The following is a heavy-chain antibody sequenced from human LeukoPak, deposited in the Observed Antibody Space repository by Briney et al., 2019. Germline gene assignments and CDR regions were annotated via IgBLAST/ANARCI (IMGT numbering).Heavy chain of an antibody. J-gene: IGHJ4*02. D-gene: IGHD6-19*01. CDR2: LYSGGTT. CDR1: GITVSSNY. Sequence: GGSLRLSCAASGITVSSNYMTWVRQAPGKGLEWVSVLYSGGTTYYADSVKGRFTISRDNSKNTLYLQMDCLRVEDTAVYYCARDPPGIRVPGVWGQGTLVTVSS. CDR3: ARDPPGIRVPGV. V-gene: IGHV3-53*01.